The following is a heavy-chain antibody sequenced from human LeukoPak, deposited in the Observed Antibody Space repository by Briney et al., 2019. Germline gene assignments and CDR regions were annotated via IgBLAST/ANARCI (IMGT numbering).Heavy chain of an antibody. CDR3: ARGGSLDV. CDR2: IKPDGGEK. Sequence: GGSLRLSCAASGFTFSSYWMSWVRQAPGKGLEWVANIKPDGGEKYYVDSVKGRFTISRDSARNSLCLQMNSLRAEDTAVYFCARGGSLDVWGQGTTVTVSS. J-gene: IGHJ6*02. CDR1: GFTFSSYW. V-gene: IGHV3-7*01.